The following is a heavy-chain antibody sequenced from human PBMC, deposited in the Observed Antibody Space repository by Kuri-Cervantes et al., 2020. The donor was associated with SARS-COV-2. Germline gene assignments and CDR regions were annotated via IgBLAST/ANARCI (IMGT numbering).Heavy chain of an antibody. CDR2: IDPSDSET. J-gene: IGHJ4*02. V-gene: IGHV5-10-1*01. CDR1: GYIFTSYW. CDR3: ATRYGHSFAYGY. D-gene: IGHD3-16*01. Sequence: GGSLRLSCKGSGYIFTSYWTSWVRQMPGKGLEWMGRIDPSDSETNYSPSFEGHVTMSVDKSINTAYLQWSSLKASDTAMYYCATRYGHSFAYGYWGQGSLVTVSS.